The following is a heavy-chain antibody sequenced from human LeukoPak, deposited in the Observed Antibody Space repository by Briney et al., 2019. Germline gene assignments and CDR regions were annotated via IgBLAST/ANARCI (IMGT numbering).Heavy chain of an antibody. Sequence: GGSLRLSCAASRFTFSSYAMTWVSQAPGKGLEWVSGISDSGGSTFNADSVKGRFTISRDNSKNTLYLQMNSLRAEETAVYYCTKVRVATKLTTELDYWGQGTLVTVSS. V-gene: IGHV3-23*01. J-gene: IGHJ4*02. D-gene: IGHD4-17*01. CDR2: ISDSGGST. CDR3: TKVRVATKLTTELDY. CDR1: RFTFSSYA.